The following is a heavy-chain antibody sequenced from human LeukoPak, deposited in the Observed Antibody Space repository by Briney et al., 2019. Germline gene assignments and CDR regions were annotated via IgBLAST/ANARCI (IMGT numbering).Heavy chain of an antibody. J-gene: IGHJ4*02. CDR1: GGSISSSSYY. CDR2: IYYSGST. Sequence: SGTLSLTCTVSGGSISSSSYYWGRIRQPPGKGLEWIGSIYYSGSTYYNPSLKSRVTISVDASKNQFSLKLSSVTAADTAVYYCARLKTTVVRVDYFDYWGQGTLVTVSS. D-gene: IGHD4-23*01. CDR3: ARLKTTVVRVDYFDY. V-gene: IGHV4-39*01.